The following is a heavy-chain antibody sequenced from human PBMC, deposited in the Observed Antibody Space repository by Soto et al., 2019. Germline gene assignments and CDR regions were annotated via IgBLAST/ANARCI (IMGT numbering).Heavy chain of an antibody. V-gene: IGHV3-33*01. CDR1: GFTFSRQA. J-gene: IGHJ4*02. Sequence: QVQLVESGGGVVQPERSLRLSCAASGFTFSRQAMHWVRQAPGRGLEWVAVIWYHGIDKYYADSVKGRFTISRDNSKNTVYLQMNSLRGEDTAVYYCATGFLGLCTGGNSQLDYWGQGTLVTVSS. CDR2: IWYHGIDK. D-gene: IGHD2-8*02. CDR3: ATGFLGLCTGGNSQLDY.